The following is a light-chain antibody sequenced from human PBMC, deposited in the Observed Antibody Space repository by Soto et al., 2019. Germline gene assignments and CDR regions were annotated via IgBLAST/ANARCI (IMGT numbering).Light chain of an antibody. CDR3: QVWDSSSEHYV. J-gene: IGLJ1*01. V-gene: IGLV3-21*02. CDR2: DDS. Sequence: SSELTQPPSVSVSPGQTARITCGGNNIGSKSEHWYQQKPGQSPVLVVYDDSDRPSGIPERFSGSNSGNTATLTISRIEAEDEADYYCQVWDSSSEHYVFGTGTKLTVL. CDR1: NIGSKS.